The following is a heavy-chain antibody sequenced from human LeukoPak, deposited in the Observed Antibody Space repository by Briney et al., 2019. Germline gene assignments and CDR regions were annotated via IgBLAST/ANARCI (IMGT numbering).Heavy chain of an antibody. J-gene: IGHJ4*02. D-gene: IGHD3-10*01. CDR3: ARDGRELWFGEILPDY. CDR1: GFTFSSYS. V-gene: IGHV3-48*04. CDR2: ISSSSSTI. Sequence: QSGGSVRLSCAASGFTFSSYSMNWVRQAPGKGLEWVSYISSSSSTIYYADSVKGRFTISRDNAKNSLYLQMNSLRAEDTAVYYCARDGRELWFGEILPDYWGQGTLVTVSS.